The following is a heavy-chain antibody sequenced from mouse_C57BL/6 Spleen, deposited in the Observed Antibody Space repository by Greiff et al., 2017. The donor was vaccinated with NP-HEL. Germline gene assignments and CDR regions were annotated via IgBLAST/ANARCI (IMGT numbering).Heavy chain of an antibody. V-gene: IGHV5-12*01. D-gene: IGHD2-5*01. J-gene: IGHJ4*01. CDR3: ARPYSNYVGYAMDD. CDR2: ISNGGGST. CDR1: GFTFSDYY. Sequence: EVKLMESGGGLVQPGGSLKLSCAASGFTFSDYYMYWVRQTPEKRLEWVAYISNGGGSTYYPDTVKGRFTISRDNAKNTLYLQMSRLKSEDTAMYYCARPYSNYVGYAMDDWGQGTSVTVSS.